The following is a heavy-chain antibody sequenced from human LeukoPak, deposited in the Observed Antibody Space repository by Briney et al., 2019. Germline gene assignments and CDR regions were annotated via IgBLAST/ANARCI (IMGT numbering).Heavy chain of an antibody. Sequence: PSETLSLTCTVSGGSISNYYWSWIRQPAGKGLEWIGRIYSSGSTNYNPSFQSRVTMSLDTSKSQFSLKLSSVTAADTAVYYCARVAVTGYNWFDPWGQGTLVTVSS. CDR3: ARVAVTGYNWFDP. CDR2: IYSSGST. CDR1: GGSISNYY. J-gene: IGHJ5*02. D-gene: IGHD2-21*02. V-gene: IGHV4-4*07.